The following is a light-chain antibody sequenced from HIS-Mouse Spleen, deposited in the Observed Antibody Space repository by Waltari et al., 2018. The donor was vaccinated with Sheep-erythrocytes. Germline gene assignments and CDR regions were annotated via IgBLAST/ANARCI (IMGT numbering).Light chain of an antibody. Sequence: SYELTQPPSVSVSPGQTASITCSGVKLGDKYACWYQQKPGQSPVLLIYQVGKRPSGIHERFSGSNSGNTATLTISGTQAMDEADYYCQAWDSSTAVFGGGTKLTVL. CDR1: KLGDKY. CDR2: QVG. CDR3: QAWDSSTAV. J-gene: IGLJ2*01. V-gene: IGLV3-1*01.